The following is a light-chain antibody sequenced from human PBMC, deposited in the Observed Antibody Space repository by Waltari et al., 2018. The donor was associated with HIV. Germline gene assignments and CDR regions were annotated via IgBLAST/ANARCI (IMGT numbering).Light chain of an antibody. CDR3: LQYYITPCT. CDR1: PSINTC. CDR2: RAS. Sequence: DIQMTQSPSTLSTSAGDRVTITCRASPSINTCLTWLKQKPGKAPKLLIYRASTLADGVPSRFRGSGSGTEFTLTISSLQPDDFATYYCLQYYITPCTYGQGTKVDIK. V-gene: IGKV1-5*03. J-gene: IGKJ1*01.